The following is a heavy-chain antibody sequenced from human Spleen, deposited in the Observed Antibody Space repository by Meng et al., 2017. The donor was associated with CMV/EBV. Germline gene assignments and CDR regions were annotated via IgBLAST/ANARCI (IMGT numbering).Heavy chain of an antibody. J-gene: IGHJ6*02. D-gene: IGHD3-22*01. CDR2: TYYRSKWYD. CDR1: GDSVSSNSAA. Sequence: SCAISGDSVSSNSAAWNWIRQSPSRGLEWLGRTYYRSKWYDDYAMAVKSRITINPDTSKNQFYLQLNSVTPEDTAVYYCARDYYDSGAYYYTEEYYHGLDVWGQGTTVTVSS. V-gene: IGHV6-1*01. CDR3: ARDYYDSGAYYYTEEYYHGLDV.